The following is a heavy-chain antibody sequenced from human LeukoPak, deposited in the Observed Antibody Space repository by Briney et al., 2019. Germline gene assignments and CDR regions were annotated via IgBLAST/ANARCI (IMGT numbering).Heavy chain of an antibody. D-gene: IGHD3-9*01. V-gene: IGHV3-23*01. CDR3: AKDTYDTLPSFYYYGVDV. J-gene: IGHJ6*04. CDR2: ISGSGETT. CDR1: GFTFTTYA. Sequence: PGGSLRLSCAASGFTFTTYAMSWVRQAPGKGLEWVSAISGSGETTYYADSVKGRFTISRDNSKNTMDLQMNSLRAEDTAVYFCAKDTYDTLPSFYYYGVDVWGKGTTVTVSS.